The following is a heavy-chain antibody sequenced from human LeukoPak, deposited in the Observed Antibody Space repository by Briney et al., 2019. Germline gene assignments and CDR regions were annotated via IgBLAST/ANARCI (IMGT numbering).Heavy chain of an antibody. CDR3: ARTMNTHDL. D-gene: IGHD2-2*02. CDR2: INPNSGAT. CDR1: GYTFTGYF. Sequence: ASVKVSCKASGYTFTGYFMHWVRQAPGLGLEWMGWINPNSGATKYAQKFQGRVAMTSDTSITTAYMELSSLRSDDTAVYYCARTMNTHDLWGHGTLVTVSS. J-gene: IGHJ4*01. V-gene: IGHV1-2*02.